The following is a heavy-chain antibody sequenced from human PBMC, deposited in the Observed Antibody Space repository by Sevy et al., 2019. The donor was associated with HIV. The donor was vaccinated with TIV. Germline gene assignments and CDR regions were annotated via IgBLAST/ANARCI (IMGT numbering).Heavy chain of an antibody. D-gene: IGHD5-18*01. CDR2: IKSKTDGGTT. Sequence: GGSLRLSCAASGFTFSNAWMNWVRQAPGKGMEWVGRIKSKTDGGTTNYVAPVKGRFTISRDDSKNTLYLQMNSLKTEDIAVYYCTSDRSTAVVTLDYWGQGTLVTDSS. V-gene: IGHV3-15*07. CDR3: TSDRSTAVVTLDY. CDR1: GFTFSNAW. J-gene: IGHJ4*02.